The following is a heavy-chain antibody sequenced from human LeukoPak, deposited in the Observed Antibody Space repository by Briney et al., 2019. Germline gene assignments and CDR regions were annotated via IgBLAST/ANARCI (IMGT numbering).Heavy chain of an antibody. J-gene: IGHJ4*02. CDR3: ARDRPTGFFEY. CDR2: IDHGGLT. D-gene: IGHD1-1*01. Sequence: SETLSLTCTVSGGSISSYYWSWIRQSPDKGLEWLASIDHGGLTYYNPSLKSRLTISVDTSKNQFSLKLSSVSATDTAVYYCARDRPTGFFEYWGQGTLVAVSS. CDR1: GGSISSYY. V-gene: IGHV4-38-2*02.